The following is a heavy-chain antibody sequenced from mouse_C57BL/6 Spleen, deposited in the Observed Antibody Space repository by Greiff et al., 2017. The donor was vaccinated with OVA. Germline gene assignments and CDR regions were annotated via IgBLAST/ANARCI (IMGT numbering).Heavy chain of an antibody. CDR1: GFNIKDDY. D-gene: IGHD2-3*01. V-gene: IGHV14-4*01. J-gene: IGHJ2*01. Sequence: EVMLVESGAELVRPGASVKLSCTASGFNIKDDYMHWVKQRPEQGLEWIGWIDPENGDTEYASKFQGKATITADTSSNTAYLQLSSLTSEDTAVYYCTTDGYYEVYWGQGTTLTVSS. CDR2: IDPENGDT. CDR3: TTDGYYEVY.